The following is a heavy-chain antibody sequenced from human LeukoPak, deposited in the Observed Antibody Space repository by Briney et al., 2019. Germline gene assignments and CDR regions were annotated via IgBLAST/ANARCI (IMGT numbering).Heavy chain of an antibody. Sequence: GSLRPSCVASGITFSSYWMSWVRQPPGKGLEWIGYIYYSGSTNYNPSLKSRVTISVDTSKNQFSLKLSSVTAADTAVYYCARDTQYYDSSGYSTAPYFDLWGRGTLVTVSS. V-gene: IGHV4-59*01. J-gene: IGHJ2*01. CDR1: GITFSSYW. CDR3: ARDTQYYDSSGYSTAPYFDL. D-gene: IGHD3-22*01. CDR2: IYYSGST.